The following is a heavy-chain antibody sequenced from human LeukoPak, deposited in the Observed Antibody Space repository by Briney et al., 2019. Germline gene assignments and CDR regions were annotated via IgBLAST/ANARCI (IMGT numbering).Heavy chain of an antibody. J-gene: IGHJ4*02. Sequence: SETLSLTCAVSGGSISSSNWWSWVRQPPGKGLEWIGEIYHSGSTNYNPSLKRRVTISVDKSKNQFSLKLSSVTAADTAVYYCARELVGPAAMMGGGYFDYWGQGTLVTVSS. V-gene: IGHV4-4*02. CDR2: IYHSGST. CDR3: ARELVGPAAMMGGGYFDY. D-gene: IGHD2-2*01. CDR1: GGSISSSNW.